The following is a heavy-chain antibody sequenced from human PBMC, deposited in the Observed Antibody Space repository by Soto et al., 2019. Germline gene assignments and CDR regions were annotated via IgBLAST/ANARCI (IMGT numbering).Heavy chain of an antibody. CDR1: GFTFSTYG. J-gene: IGHJ4*02. CDR3: AKSVLATVGTYFVH. Sequence: QVQLVESGGGVVQPGRSLRLSCAASGFTFSTYGMHWVRQAPGKGSEWVSFISYDGNKSYYAGSVKGRFSISRDNSKNTLYLQMNNLRPDDTAVYFCAKSVLATVGTYFVHWGQGTVVTVSS. D-gene: IGHD6-13*01. V-gene: IGHV3-30*18. CDR2: ISYDGNKS.